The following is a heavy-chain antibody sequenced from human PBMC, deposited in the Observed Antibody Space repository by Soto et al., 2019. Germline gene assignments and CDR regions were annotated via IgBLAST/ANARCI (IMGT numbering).Heavy chain of an antibody. J-gene: IGHJ3*02. CDR1: GFSLSTSGVG. Sequence: QITLKESGPTLVKPTQTLTLTCTFSGFSLSTSGVGVGWIRQPPGKALEWLALIYWDDDKRYSPSLKSRLTITKDTSKNQVVLTMTNMDPVDTATYYCAHVSSSGSYYNVAFDIWGQGTMVTVSS. CDR3: AHVSSSGSYYNVAFDI. CDR2: IYWDDDK. D-gene: IGHD3-10*01. V-gene: IGHV2-5*02.